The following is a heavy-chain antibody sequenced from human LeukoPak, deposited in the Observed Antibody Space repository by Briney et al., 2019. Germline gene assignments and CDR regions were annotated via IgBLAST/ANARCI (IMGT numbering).Heavy chain of an antibody. CDR1: GFTFSSYA. CDR3: AMGPLRSGFTPVGFDY. J-gene: IGHJ4*02. D-gene: IGHD3-10*01. CDR2: ISYDGSNK. Sequence: GGSLRLSCAASGFTFSSYAMHWVRQAPGKGLEWVAVISYDGSNKYYADSVKGRFTISRDNSKNTLYLQMNSLRAEDTAVYYCAMGPLRSGFTPVGFDYWGQGTLVTVSS. V-gene: IGHV3-30-3*01.